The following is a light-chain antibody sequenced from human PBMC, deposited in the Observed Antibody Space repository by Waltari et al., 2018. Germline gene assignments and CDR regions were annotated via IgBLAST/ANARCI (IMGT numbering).Light chain of an antibody. CDR3: CSYAGRSTLV. CDR1: SSDVGSYNL. J-gene: IGLJ2*01. V-gene: IGLV2-23*02. CDR2: EVS. Sequence: QSALTQPASVSGSPGQSITISCTGTSSDVGSYNLVSWYQQHPGKAPKLMIYEVSKRPSGVSKRFSGSKSGNTASLTITGLQAEDEADYYCCSYAGRSTLVFGGGTKLTVL.